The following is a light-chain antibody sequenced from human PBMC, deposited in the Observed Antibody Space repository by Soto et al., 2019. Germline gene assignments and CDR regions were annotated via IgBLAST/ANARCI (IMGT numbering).Light chain of an antibody. J-gene: IGLJ1*01. V-gene: IGLV2-14*03. CDR3: CSYTSSSPHV. CDR2: DVN. CDR1: SSDVGGYNF. Sequence: QSALTQPASVSGSPGQSITISCTGTSSDVGGYNFVPWYQQHPGKVPKLMIFDVNRRPSGVSDRFSGSKSGNTASLTISGLQAEDEGDYYCCSYTSSSPHVFGSGTKVTVL.